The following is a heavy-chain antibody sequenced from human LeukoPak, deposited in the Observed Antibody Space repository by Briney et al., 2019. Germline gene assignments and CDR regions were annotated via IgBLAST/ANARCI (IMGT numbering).Heavy chain of an antibody. Sequence: GSLRLSCAASGFTFSSYGMSWVRQAPGKGLEWVSAISGSGGSTYYADSVKGRFTISRDNSKNTLYLQMSSLRAEDTAVYYCTKGTLSTGDYWGQGTLVTVSS. CDR1: GFTFSSYG. V-gene: IGHV3-23*01. CDR3: TKGTLSTGDY. J-gene: IGHJ4*02. D-gene: IGHD3-9*01. CDR2: ISGSGGST.